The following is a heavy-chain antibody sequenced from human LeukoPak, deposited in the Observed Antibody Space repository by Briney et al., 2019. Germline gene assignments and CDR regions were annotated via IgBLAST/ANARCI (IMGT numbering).Heavy chain of an antibody. V-gene: IGHV4-34*01. CDR1: GGSFSGYY. Sequence: KPSETLSLTCAVYGGSFSGYYWSWIRQPPGKGLEWIGEINHSGSTNYNPSLKSRVTISVDTSKNQFSLKLSSVTAADTAVYYCASIVVPAATFDYWGQGTLVTVSS. CDR2: INHSGST. D-gene: IGHD2-2*01. J-gene: IGHJ4*02. CDR3: ASIVVPAATFDY.